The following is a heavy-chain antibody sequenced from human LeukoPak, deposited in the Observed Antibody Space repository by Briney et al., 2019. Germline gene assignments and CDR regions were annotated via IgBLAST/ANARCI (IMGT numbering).Heavy chain of an antibody. CDR3: ARDASSTWYADYFDY. CDR1: GFTFSSYE. J-gene: IGHJ4*02. D-gene: IGHD6-13*01. CDR2: ISSSGSTK. V-gene: IGHV3-48*03. Sequence: PGRSLRLSCAASGFTFSSYEMNWVRQAPGKGLEWVSYISSSGSTKYYADSVKGRFTISRDNAKNSLYLQMNSLRAEDTAVYYCARDASSTWYADYFDYWGQGTLVTVSS.